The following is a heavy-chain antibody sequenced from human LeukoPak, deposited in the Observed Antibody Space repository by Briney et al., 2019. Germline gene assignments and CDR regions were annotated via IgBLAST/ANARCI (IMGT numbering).Heavy chain of an antibody. V-gene: IGHV3-21*01. CDR2: ISSTGNYI. CDR3: ARGSTGPV. Sequence: GGSLRLSCVGSGFIFSNFNMNWVRQAPGKGLERVSSISSTGNYIHYADSVKGRFTISRDNAQKSLYLQMNSLRVEDSAVYYCARGSTGPVWGQGTLVTVSS. J-gene: IGHJ4*02. D-gene: IGHD1-1*01. CDR1: GFIFSNFN.